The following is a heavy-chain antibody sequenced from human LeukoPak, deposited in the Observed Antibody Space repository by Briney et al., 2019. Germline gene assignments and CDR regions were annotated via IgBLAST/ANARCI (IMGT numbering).Heavy chain of an antibody. D-gene: IGHD6-6*01. CDR2: ITSSSSTI. J-gene: IGHJ4*02. CDR3: AREYSSSSGSVSDY. CDR1: GFTFSSYN. V-gene: IGHV3-48*02. Sequence: PGGSLRLSCAAAGFTFSSYNMNWVRQAPGKGLEWVSYITSSSSTIYYADSVKGRFTISRDNAKNSLYLQMNSLRHEDTAVYYCAREYSSSSGSVSDYWGQGTLVTVSS.